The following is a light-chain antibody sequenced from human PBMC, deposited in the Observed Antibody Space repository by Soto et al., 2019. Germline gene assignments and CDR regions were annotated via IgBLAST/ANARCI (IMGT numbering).Light chain of an antibody. CDR3: CSYAGSRAWV. CDR1: SRDVGSYNL. CDR2: EGS. J-gene: IGLJ3*02. Sequence: QSALTQPASVSGSPGQSITISCTGPSRDVGSYNLVSWYQQHPGKAPKLMIYEGSKRPSGVSNRFSGSKSGNTASLTISGLQAADEADYYCCSYAGSRAWVFGGGTKVTVL. V-gene: IGLV2-23*01.